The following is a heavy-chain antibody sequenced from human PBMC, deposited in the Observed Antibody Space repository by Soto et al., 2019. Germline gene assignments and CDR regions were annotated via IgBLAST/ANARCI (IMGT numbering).Heavy chain of an antibody. V-gene: IGHV4-59*01. CDR3: AKWGAAAGTT. J-gene: IGHJ5*02. CDR2: VFYTGIT. Sequence: QVHLQESGPGLVKPAETLSLTCSVSGSSISSYYWSWIRQPPGKGLEWIGYVFYTGITKYNPSFKSRATISGDSSRIQFSLNLMSVTAADSAVYYCAKWGAAAGTTWGQGIRVNISS. CDR1: GSSISSYY. D-gene: IGHD6-25*01.